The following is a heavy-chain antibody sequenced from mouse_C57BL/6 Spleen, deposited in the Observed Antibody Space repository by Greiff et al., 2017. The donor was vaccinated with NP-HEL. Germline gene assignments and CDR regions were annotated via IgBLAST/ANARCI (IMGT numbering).Heavy chain of an antibody. CDR3: ARRDGYFTWFAY. V-gene: IGHV1-61*01. CDR2: IYPSDSET. J-gene: IGHJ3*01. Sequence: VKLQQPGAELVRPGSSVKLSCKASGYTFTSYWMDWVKQRPGQGLEWIGNIYPSDSETHYNQKFKDKATLTVDKSSSTAYMQLSSLTSEDSAVYYCARRDGYFTWFAYWGQGTLVTVSA. D-gene: IGHD2-3*01. CDR1: GYTFTSYW.